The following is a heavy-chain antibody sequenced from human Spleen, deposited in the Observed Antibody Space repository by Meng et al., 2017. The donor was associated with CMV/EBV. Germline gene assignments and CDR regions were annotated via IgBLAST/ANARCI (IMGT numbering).Heavy chain of an antibody. CDR2: IYWNDDK. V-gene: IGHV2-5*01. D-gene: IGHD2-15*01. Sequence: FSLSTSGVGVSWIRQPPGKALEWLALIYWNDDKHYSPSLKSRLTVTKDTSKNQVVLTMTNMDPVDTTTYYCAHLVVVVAATPEYFDYWGQGTLVTVSS. J-gene: IGHJ4*02. CDR3: AHLVVVVAATPEYFDY. CDR1: FSLSTSGVG.